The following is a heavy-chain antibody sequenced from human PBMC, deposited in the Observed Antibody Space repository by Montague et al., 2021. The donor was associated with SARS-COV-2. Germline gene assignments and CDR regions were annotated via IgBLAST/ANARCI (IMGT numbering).Heavy chain of an antibody. J-gene: IGHJ6*02. CDR3: ARDWDGYDLDCGMDV. D-gene: IGHD5-12*01. CDR1: GFTFSSYA. Sequence: SLRLSCAASGFTFSSYAMHWVRQAPGKGLEWVAVISYDVSNKYYLDSVXGRFTISRDNSKNMLYLQMNSLRAEDTAVYYCARDWDGYDLDCGMDVWGQGTTVTVSS. CDR2: ISYDVSNK. V-gene: IGHV3-30*04.